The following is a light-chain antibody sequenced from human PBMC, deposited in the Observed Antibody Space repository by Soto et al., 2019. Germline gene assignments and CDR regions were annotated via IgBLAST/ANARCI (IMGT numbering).Light chain of an antibody. Sequence: DIQMTQSPSSLSSSVGDRVAITCRASQTISDYLHWYQQKPGKALKLLIYGASNLQNGVPSMFSGSGSGTHFPLTISGLQPEDFAIYYCHQSYSQPLTCGPGTKVDV. CDR3: HQSYSQPLT. V-gene: IGKV1-39*01. CDR2: GAS. CDR1: QTISDY. J-gene: IGKJ3*01.